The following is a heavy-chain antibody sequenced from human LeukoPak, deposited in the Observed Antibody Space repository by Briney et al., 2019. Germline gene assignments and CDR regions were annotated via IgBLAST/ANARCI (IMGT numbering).Heavy chain of an antibody. CDR3: ARVPRAIKGPDY. V-gene: IGHV4-30-4*01. Sequence: SQTQSLTCTVSGGSISSGDYYWSWIRQPPGKGLEWIGYIYYSGSTYYNPSLKSRVTISVDTSKNQFSLKLSSVTAADTAVYYCARVPRAIKGPDYWGQGTLVTVSS. J-gene: IGHJ4*02. CDR1: GGSISSGDYY. CDR2: IYYSGST. D-gene: IGHD3-10*01.